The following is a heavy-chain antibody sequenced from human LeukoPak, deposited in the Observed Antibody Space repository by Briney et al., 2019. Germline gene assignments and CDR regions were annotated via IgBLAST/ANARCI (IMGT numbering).Heavy chain of an antibody. CDR1: GGSINSYY. Sequence: SETLSLTCSVSGGSINSYYWGWVRQPAGKGLEWIGRTYTIGTTHYSPPLKSRLTMSIDTSKNQFSLKLRSVTAADTAVYYCGRQGYTACYYFVDYWSQGTLITVSS. D-gene: IGHD2-15*01. V-gene: IGHV4-4*07. CDR2: TYTIGTT. J-gene: IGHJ4*02. CDR3: GRQGYTACYYFVDY.